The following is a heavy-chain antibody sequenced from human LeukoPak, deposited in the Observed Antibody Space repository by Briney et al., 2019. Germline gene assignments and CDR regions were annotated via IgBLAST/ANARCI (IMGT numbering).Heavy chain of an antibody. J-gene: IGHJ4*02. CDR2: IKSKINGGTT. Sequence: GGSLRLSCAASGFTFSSYAMNWVRQAPGKGLEWVGNIKSKINGGTTVYSAPVKGSITISRADTKNKLYLHMNSPKTEATADYNCSTAAATVDGWRFDYWGQGTLVTVSP. CDR3: STAAATVDGWRFDY. CDR1: GFTFSSYA. V-gene: IGHV3-15*05. D-gene: IGHD4-23*01.